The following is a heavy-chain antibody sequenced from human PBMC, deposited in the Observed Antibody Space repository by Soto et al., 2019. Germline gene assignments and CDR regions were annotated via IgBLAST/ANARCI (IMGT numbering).Heavy chain of an antibody. V-gene: IGHV3-23*01. Sequence: EVQLLESGGGLVQPGGSLRLSCAASGFSFVNYAMNWVRQAPAKGLEWVSGLSGSGTSTYYADSVKGRFTISRDNSRDTLFLHMNSLTADDTALYYCAKATTNGGWFNPFDSWGQGALVTVSS. D-gene: IGHD6-19*01. CDR1: GFSFVNYA. CDR2: LSGSGTST. CDR3: AKATTNGGWFNPFDS. J-gene: IGHJ4*02.